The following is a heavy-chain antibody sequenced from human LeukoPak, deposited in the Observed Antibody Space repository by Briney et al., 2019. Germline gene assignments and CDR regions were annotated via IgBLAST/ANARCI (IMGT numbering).Heavy chain of an antibody. V-gene: IGHV3-49*04. D-gene: IGHD1-26*01. CDR2: IRTKAYGETT. CDR3: GRHLLRSVGSTGLDF. CDR1: GFTLADHA. Sequence: GGSLRLSCIASGFTLADHAMSWVRQAPGKGLEWVGFIRTKAYGETTEYAASVKGRFTILRDDSTNIAYLQMNGLKAEDTAVYYCGRHLLRSVGSTGLDFWGQGTLVIVAS. J-gene: IGHJ4*02.